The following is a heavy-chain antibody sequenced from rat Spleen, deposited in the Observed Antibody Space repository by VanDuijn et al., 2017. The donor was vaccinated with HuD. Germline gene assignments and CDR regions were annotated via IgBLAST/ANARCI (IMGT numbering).Heavy chain of an antibody. D-gene: IGHD1-6*01. CDR1: GFTFSNYH. Sequence: EVQLVESGGGLVQPGRSMKLSCAASGFTFSNYHMAWVRQAPTKGLEWVASISTGGGDTYYRDSVRGRFTISRDDAKSTLSLQMDSLRSEATATYYCASLMYTPDYLGVMDAWGQGASVTVSS. CDR2: ISTGGGDT. CDR3: ASLMYTPDYLGVMDA. J-gene: IGHJ4*01. V-gene: IGHV5-25*01.